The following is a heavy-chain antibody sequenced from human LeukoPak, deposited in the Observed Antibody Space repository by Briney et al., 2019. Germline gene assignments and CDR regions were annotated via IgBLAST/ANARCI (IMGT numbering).Heavy chain of an antibody. D-gene: IGHD1-14*01. Sequence: PGGSLRLSCAASGFTFSNYGMHWVRQAPGKGLEWVAVIWFDGSNKYYADSVKGRFTISRDNSKDTLYLQMSSLRVEGTALYYCARASGPFDYWGQGTLVTVSS. J-gene: IGHJ4*02. CDR3: ARASGPFDY. CDR1: GFTFSNYG. CDR2: IWFDGSNK. V-gene: IGHV3-33*01.